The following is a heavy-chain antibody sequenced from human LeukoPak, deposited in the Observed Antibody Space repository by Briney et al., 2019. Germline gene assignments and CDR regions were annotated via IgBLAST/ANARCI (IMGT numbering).Heavy chain of an antibody. CDR2: IYYSGST. Sequence: SQTLSLTCTVSGGSISSGGYYWSWIRQHPGKGLEWIGYIYYSGSTYYNPSLKSRVTISVGTSENQFSLKLSSVTAADTAVYYCVGGESYRGYFNYWGQGTLVTVSS. J-gene: IGHJ4*02. V-gene: IGHV4-31*03. CDR1: GGSISSGGYY. CDR3: VGGESYRGYFNY. D-gene: IGHD3-16*02.